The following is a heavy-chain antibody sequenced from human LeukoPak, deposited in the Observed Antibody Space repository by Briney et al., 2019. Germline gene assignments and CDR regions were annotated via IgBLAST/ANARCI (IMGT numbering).Heavy chain of an antibody. CDR3: ARDHEYRGSFLFDY. CDR2: IKEDGSEK. CDR1: GFTFSNYW. J-gene: IGHJ4*02. Sequence: PGGSLRLSCAASGFTFSNYWMSWVRQAPGKGLEWVANIKEDGSEKYYVDSVKGRFTISRDNAKNSLYLQMNSLRAEDTAVYHCARDHEYRGSFLFDYWGQGTLVTVSS. V-gene: IGHV3-7*01. D-gene: IGHD1-26*01.